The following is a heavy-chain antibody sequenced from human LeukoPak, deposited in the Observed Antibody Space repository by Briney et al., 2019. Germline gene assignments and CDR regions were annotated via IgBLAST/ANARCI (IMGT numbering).Heavy chain of an antibody. CDR2: INPSGGTT. CDR1: GYTFTSYY. V-gene: IGHV1-46*01. Sequence: ASVKVSCKASGYTFTSYYIHWVRQAPGQGLEWMGIINPSGGTTTYTQKFQGRVTMTRDTSTSTVYMELSSLSSEDTAVYYCARGTNYGDSDYWGQGTLVTVSS. J-gene: IGHJ4*02. D-gene: IGHD4/OR15-4a*01. CDR3: ARGTNYGDSDY.